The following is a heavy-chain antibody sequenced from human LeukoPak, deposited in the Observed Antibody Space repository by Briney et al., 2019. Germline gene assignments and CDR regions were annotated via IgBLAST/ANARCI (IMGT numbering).Heavy chain of an antibody. CDR3: AKGDDYGDY. CDR1: GFTFSNYN. CDR2: IRYSGVTM. V-gene: IGHV3-48*01. J-gene: IGHJ4*02. Sequence: GGSLRLSCVASGFTFSNYNMNWVRQAPGKGLEWVSNIRYSGVTMYYADSVKGRFTISRDNARNSLYLQLNSLRAEDTALYYCAKGDDYGDYWGQGTLVTVSS.